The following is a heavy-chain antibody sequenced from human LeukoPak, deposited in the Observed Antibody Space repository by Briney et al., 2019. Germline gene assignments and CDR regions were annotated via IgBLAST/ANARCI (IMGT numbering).Heavy chain of an antibody. CDR1: RYTFTSYA. Sequence: ASVKVSCKASRYTFTSYAMNWVRQAPGQGLEWMGWINTNTGNPTYAQGFTGQFVFSLDTSVSTAYLQISSLKAKDTAVYYCARGPGLLWFGELPSHDAFDIWGQGTMVTVSS. CDR2: INTNTGNP. D-gene: IGHD3-10*01. J-gene: IGHJ3*02. CDR3: ARGPGLLWFGELPSHDAFDI. V-gene: IGHV7-4-1*02.